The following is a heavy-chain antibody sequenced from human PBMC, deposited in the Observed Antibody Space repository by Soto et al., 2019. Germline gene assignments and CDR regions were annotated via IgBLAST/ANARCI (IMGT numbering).Heavy chain of an antibody. Sequence: GESLKISCKGSGYSFSSYWIGWVRQMPGKGLEWMGIIYPGDSDTRYSPSFQGQVTISADKSISTAYLQWSSLKASDTAMYYCARHRGNTAMAYFFDYWGQGTLVTVSS. CDR3: ARHRGNTAMAYFFDY. J-gene: IGHJ4*02. D-gene: IGHD5-18*01. V-gene: IGHV5-51*01. CDR2: IYPGDSDT. CDR1: GYSFSSYW.